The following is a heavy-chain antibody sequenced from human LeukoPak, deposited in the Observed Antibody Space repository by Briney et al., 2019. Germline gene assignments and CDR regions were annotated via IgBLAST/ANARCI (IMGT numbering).Heavy chain of an antibody. CDR2: IYISGST. Sequence: PSQTLSLTCTVSGCFTSSGSYDWSWIRQPAGKGLEWIGRIYISGSTNYNPSLKSRVTIAVDRSKTQFSLQLSSVTAADTAVYYCARYAGRYFDYWGQGTLVTVSS. CDR1: GCFTSSGSYD. D-gene: IGHD1-26*01. V-gene: IGHV4-61*02. CDR3: ARYAGRYFDY. J-gene: IGHJ4*02.